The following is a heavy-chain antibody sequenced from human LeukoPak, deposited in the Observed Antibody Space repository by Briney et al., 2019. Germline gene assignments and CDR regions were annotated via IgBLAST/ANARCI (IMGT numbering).Heavy chain of an antibody. J-gene: IGHJ4*02. D-gene: IGHD6-13*01. CDR3: ARDYHRIAAAGHGRHYFDY. V-gene: IGHV1-2*02. Sequence: GASVKVSCKASGYTFTGYYMHWVRQAPGQGLEWMGWINPNSGGTNYAQKFQGRVTMTRDTSISTAYMELSRLRSDDTAVYYCARDYHRIAAAGHGRHYFDYWGQGTLVTVSS. CDR2: INPNSGGT. CDR1: GYTFTGYY.